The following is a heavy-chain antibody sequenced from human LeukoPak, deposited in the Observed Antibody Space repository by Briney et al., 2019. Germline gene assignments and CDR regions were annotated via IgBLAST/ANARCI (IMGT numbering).Heavy chain of an antibody. V-gene: IGHV4-4*07. CDR1: GGSISSYY. J-gene: IGHJ4*02. CDR2: IYTSGST. Sequence: SETLSLTCTVAGGSISSYYWSWIRQPAGKGLEWIGRIYTSGSTNYNPSLKSRVTMSVDTSKNQFSLKLSSVTAADTAVYYCARDGTYYDILTGYSPFDYWGQGTLVTVSS. CDR3: ARDGTYYDILTGYSPFDY. D-gene: IGHD3-9*01.